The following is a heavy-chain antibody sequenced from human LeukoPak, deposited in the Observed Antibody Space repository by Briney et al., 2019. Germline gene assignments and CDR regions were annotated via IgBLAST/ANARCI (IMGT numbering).Heavy chain of an antibody. V-gene: IGHV1-18*01. Sequence: ASVKLSCRASGYTFTNNGISWVRQAPGQGLEWMGRISGYNGNTKYVQKLQGRVTMTTDTSTSTAYMELRGLRSDDTAVYYCARDAYYFDDSLVSNFDYWGQGTLVTVSS. CDR3: ARDAYYFDDSLVSNFDY. CDR1: GYTFTNNG. CDR2: ISGYNGNT. D-gene: IGHD3-22*01. J-gene: IGHJ4*02.